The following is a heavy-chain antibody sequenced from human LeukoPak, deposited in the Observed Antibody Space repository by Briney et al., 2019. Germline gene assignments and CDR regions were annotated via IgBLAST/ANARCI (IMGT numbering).Heavy chain of an antibody. V-gene: IGHV3-23*01. CDR1: GFTFSSYA. CDR2: ISGSGGST. J-gene: IGHJ5*02. CDR3: ARSTGAGFDP. D-gene: IGHD1-14*01. Sequence: GGSLRLSCAASGFTFSSYALSWVRQAPGKGLEWVSAISGSGGSTYYADSVKGRFTISRDNSKNTLDLQMNSLRAEDTAVYYCARSTGAGFDPWGQGTLVTVSS.